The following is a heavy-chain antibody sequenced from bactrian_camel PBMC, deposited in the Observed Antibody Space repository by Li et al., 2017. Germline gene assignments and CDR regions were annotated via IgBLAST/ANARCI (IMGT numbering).Heavy chain of an antibody. CDR3: AANSPQTRYRWPTCGTGYTY. Sequence: HVQLVESGGGSVQAGGSRRLSCTPSGSIYNDNCMGWIRQVPGMEREAVAAISTGLGRAHYADSVLGRFTVSKDNAKNTVYLQMDSLKPEDSTMYYCAANSPQTRYRWPTCGTGYTYWGQGTQVTVS. V-gene: IGHV3S53*01. D-gene: IGHD8*01. CDR2: ISTGLGRA. J-gene: IGHJ4*01. CDR1: GSIYNDNC.